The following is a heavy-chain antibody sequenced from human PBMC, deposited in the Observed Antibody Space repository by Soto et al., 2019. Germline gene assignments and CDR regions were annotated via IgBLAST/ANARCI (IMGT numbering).Heavy chain of an antibody. D-gene: IGHD4-17*01. CDR2: IYNSGTT. V-gene: IGHV4-31*03. Sequence: SETLSLTCTVSGGSITRGGYYWSWIRQHPGKGLEWIGYIYNSGTTYYKPSLKSRVTISVDTSKNQFSLKLTSVTAADTAVYYCASPTVTPHYGMDVWGQGTTVTVSS. CDR1: GGSITRGGYY. J-gene: IGHJ6*02. CDR3: ASPTVTPHYGMDV.